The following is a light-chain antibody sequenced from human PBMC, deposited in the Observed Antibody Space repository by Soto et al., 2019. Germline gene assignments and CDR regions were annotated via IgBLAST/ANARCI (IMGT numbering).Light chain of an antibody. Sequence: DIQRTQSASSLSASVGDRVTITCRASQGISSYLAWYQQKAGKAPKLLIYDASSLEGGVPSRFSGSASETEFTLTISSLQPDDFTTYYCQHYNSYSEAFGQRTKVDVK. CDR2: DAS. V-gene: IGKV1-5*01. CDR1: QGISSY. J-gene: IGKJ1*01. CDR3: QHYNSYSEA.